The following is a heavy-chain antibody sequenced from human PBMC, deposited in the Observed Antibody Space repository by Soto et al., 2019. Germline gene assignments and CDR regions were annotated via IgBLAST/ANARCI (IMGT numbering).Heavy chain of an antibody. Sequence: EVQLLESGGGLVQPGGYLRLSCAASGFTFINFAMSWVRQAPGKGLEWVSTIHSGGTYYADSVRGRLTISRDNSKNTLSLQMNSLRTEDTAVYYCAKATHNAEVGYCRSNSCAAEYFQNWGQGTLVSVSS. CDR1: GFTFINFA. D-gene: IGHD2-2*01. V-gene: IGHV3-23*01. CDR3: AKATHNAEVGYCRSNSCAAEYFQN. J-gene: IGHJ1*01. CDR2: IHSGGT.